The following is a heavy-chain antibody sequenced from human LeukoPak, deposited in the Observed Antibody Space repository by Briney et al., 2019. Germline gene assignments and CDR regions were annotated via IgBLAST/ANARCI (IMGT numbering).Heavy chain of an antibody. CDR1: GGSFSGYY. V-gene: IGHV4-34*01. D-gene: IGHD7-27*01. Sequence: PSETLSLTCAVYGGSFSGYYWSWIRQPPGKGLEWIGEINHSGSTNYNPSLKSRVTISVDTSKNQFSLKLSSVTAADTAVYYCARGVPELGIRGYYFDYWGQGTLVTVSS. J-gene: IGHJ4*02. CDR2: INHSGST. CDR3: ARGVPELGIRGYYFDY.